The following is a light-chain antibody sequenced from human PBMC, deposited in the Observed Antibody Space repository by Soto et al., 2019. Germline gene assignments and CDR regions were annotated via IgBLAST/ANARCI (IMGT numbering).Light chain of an antibody. J-gene: IGKJ2*01. CDR3: QQYNNWTPYT. CDR1: QSVSSN. CDR2: GAS. V-gene: IGKV3-15*01. Sequence: EIVMTQSPATLSVSPGERATLSCRASQSVSSNLAWYQQKPGQAPRLLIYGASTRATGIPARFSGSGSGTEFTLTISSLQSEDFAVHYCQQYNNWTPYTFGQGTKVDIK.